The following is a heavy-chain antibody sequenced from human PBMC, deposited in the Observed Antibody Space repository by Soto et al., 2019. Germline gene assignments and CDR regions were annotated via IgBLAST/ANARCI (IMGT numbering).Heavy chain of an antibody. CDR1: GGSFSGYY. CDR2: INHSGST. CDR3: VRALELVGAHKALDY. J-gene: IGHJ4*02. Sequence: PSETLSLTCAVYGGSFSGYYWTWIRQPPGKGLEWIGEINHSGSTNYIPSLKSRITISVDTSRNQFSLKLSSVTAADTAVYYCVRALELVGAHKALDYWGQGTLVTV. D-gene: IGHD1-26*01. V-gene: IGHV4-34*01.